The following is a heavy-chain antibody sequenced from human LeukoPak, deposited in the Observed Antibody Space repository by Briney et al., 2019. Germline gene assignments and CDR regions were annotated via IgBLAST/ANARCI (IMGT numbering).Heavy chain of an antibody. CDR2: ISAYNGNT. V-gene: IGHV1-18*01. Sequence: ASVEVSRKASGYTFTSYGISWVRQAPGQGLEWMGWISAYNGNTNYAQKLQGRVTMTTDTSTSTAYMELRSLRSDDTAVYYCARDRPVLRYFDWLLSAASFDYWGQGTLVTVSS. D-gene: IGHD3-9*01. CDR3: ARDRPVLRYFDWLLSAASFDY. CDR1: GYTFTSYG. J-gene: IGHJ4*02.